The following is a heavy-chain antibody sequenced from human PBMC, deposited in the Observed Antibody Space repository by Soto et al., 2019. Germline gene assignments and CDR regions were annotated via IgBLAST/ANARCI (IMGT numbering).Heavy chain of an antibody. CDR2: INHSGIT. Sequence: ETLSLTCAVHGGSFRGYFWSWIRQPPGKGLEWIGEINHSGITSYSPSLGSRVTTSVDTPKNQFSLRLRSVTAADTAIYYCARRFCSDSYCSYFDYWGRGTLVTVSS. V-gene: IGHV4-34*10. CDR3: ARRFCSDSYCSYFDY. D-gene: IGHD2-15*01. J-gene: IGHJ4*02. CDR1: GGSFRGYF.